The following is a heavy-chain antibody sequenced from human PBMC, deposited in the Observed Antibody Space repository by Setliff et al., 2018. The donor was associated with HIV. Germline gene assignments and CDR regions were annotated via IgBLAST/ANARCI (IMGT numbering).Heavy chain of an antibody. CDR3: ARDGYSMQP. CDR1: GYTFTGYH. D-gene: IGHD6-13*01. V-gene: IGHV1-2*02. CDR2: INPNIGGT. Sequence: ASVKVSCKASGYTFTGYHIHWVRQAPGQGLEWMGWINPNIGGTNSAQKFQGRVTMTRDTSTSTAYMELRSLRSDDTAVYYCARDGYSMQPWGQGTLVTV. J-gene: IGHJ5*02.